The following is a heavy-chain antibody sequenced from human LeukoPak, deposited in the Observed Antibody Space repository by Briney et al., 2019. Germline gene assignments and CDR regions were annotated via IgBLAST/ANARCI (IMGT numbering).Heavy chain of an antibody. Sequence: ASVKVSCKASGYTFTSYDINWVRQATGQGLEWMGWMNPNSGNTGYAQKFQGRVTMTRNTSISTAYMGLSSLRSEDTAVYYCAIGIAAANYYYYYMDVWGKGTTVTVSS. J-gene: IGHJ6*03. CDR3: AIGIAAANYYYYYMDV. CDR2: MNPNSGNT. CDR1: GYTFTSYD. D-gene: IGHD6-13*01. V-gene: IGHV1-8*01.